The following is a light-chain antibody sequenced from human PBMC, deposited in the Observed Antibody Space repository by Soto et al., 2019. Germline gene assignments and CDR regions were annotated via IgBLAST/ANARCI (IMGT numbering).Light chain of an antibody. CDR2: DAS. CDR1: QSVGLS. CDR3: QQRTSWPPWT. J-gene: IGKJ1*01. V-gene: IGKV3-11*01. Sequence: EVVLTPSPATLSLSPGGRATLSCRASQSVGLSLAWYQQKPGQAPRLLIYDASERASGIPARFSGSGSGTDFTLTISSLEPEDFAVYYCQQRTSWPPWTFGQGTKVDIK.